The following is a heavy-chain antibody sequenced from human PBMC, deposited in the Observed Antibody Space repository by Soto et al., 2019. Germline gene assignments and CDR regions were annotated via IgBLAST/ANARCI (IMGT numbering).Heavy chain of an antibody. CDR1: GGSFSGYY. Sequence: SETLSLTCAVYGGSFSGYYWSWIRQPPGKGLEWIGEINHSGSTNYNPSLKSRVTISVDTSKNQFSLKLSSVTAADTAVYYCARGKGDSNRFYFDYWGQGTLVTVSS. CDR3: ARGKGDSNRFYFDY. J-gene: IGHJ4*02. D-gene: IGHD4-4*01. V-gene: IGHV4-34*01. CDR2: INHSGST.